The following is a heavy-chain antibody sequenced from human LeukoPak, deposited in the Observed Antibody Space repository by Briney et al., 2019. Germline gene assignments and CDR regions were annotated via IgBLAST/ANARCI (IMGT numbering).Heavy chain of an antibody. D-gene: IGHD6-19*01. V-gene: IGHV1-69*13. J-gene: IGHJ4*02. Sequence: ASVKVSCKASGGTFSSYAISWVRQAPGQGLEWMGGIIPIFGTANYAQKFQGRVTITADESTSTAYMELSSLRSEDTAVYYCASSRDSSGRSFDYWGQGTLVTVSS. CDR3: ASSRDSSGRSFDY. CDR2: IIPIFGTA. CDR1: GGTFSSYA.